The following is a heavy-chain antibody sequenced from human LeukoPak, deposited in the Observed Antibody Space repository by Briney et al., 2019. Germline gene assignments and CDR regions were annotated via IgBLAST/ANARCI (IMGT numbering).Heavy chain of an antibody. D-gene: IGHD4-17*01. Sequence: PGGSLRLSCAASGFTFNKYWMTWVRQAPGKGLEWVATIKTDGSQKYYVDSVKGRFTISRDNAKNSLYLQMNSLRAEDTAVYYCARDDYGDYDPAQDYWGQGTLVTVSS. CDR1: GFTFNKYW. J-gene: IGHJ4*02. V-gene: IGHV3-7*01. CDR3: ARDDYGDYDPAQDY. CDR2: IKTDGSQK.